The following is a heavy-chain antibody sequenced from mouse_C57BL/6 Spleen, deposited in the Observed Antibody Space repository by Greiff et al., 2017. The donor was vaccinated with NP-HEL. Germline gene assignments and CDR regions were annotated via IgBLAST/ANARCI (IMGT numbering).Heavy chain of an antibody. V-gene: IGHV1-64*01. CDR2: IHPNSGST. J-gene: IGHJ4*01. D-gene: IGHD2-2*01. CDR3: ARSGGYYYAMDY. Sequence: QVQLQQSGAELVKPGASVKLSCKASGYTFTSYWMHWVKQRPGQGLEWIGMIHPNSGSTNYNEKFKSKATLTVDKSSSTAYMQLSSLTSEDSAVYDCARSGGYYYAMDYWGQGTSVTVSS. CDR1: GYTFTSYW.